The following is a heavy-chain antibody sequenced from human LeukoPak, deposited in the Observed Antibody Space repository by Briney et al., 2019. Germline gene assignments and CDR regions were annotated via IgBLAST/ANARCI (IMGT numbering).Heavy chain of an antibody. Sequence: SVTVSFTASGGTFSSYAISWVRQAPGQGLEWLGGIIPIFGTANYAQKFQGRVTITADESTSTAYMELSSLRSEDTAVYYCASLRLGELSLRGAFDIWGQGTMVTVSS. CDR3: ASLRLGELSLRGAFDI. D-gene: IGHD3-16*02. CDR1: GGTFSSYA. V-gene: IGHV1-69*01. J-gene: IGHJ3*02. CDR2: IIPIFGTA.